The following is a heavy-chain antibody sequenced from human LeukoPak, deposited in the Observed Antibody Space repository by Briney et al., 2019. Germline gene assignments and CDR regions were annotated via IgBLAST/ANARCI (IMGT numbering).Heavy chain of an antibody. CDR1: GGSISGYY. CDR2: IYYSGST. Sequence: SETLSLTCTVSGGSISGYYWTWIRQPPGKGLEWIGHIYYSGSTNCNPSLKSRVTISVDTSNNQFSLKLNSLTAADTAVYYCARQYTYRYIYYGIDVWGQGTTVTVSS. CDR3: ARQYTYRYIYYGIDV. V-gene: IGHV4-59*08. D-gene: IGHD5-18*01. J-gene: IGHJ6*02.